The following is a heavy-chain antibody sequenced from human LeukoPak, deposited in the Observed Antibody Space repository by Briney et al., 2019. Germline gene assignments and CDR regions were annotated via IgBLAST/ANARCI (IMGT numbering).Heavy chain of an antibody. D-gene: IGHD3-10*01. CDR3: ARRYYYNLGSFPFDF. V-gene: IGHV4-34*01. CDR1: GGPFSGYF. J-gene: IGHJ4*02. CDR2: IHNSGTT. Sequence: SETLSLTCAVSGGPFSGYFWSWVRQSSGKGLEWIGEIHNSGTTNYNPSLNSRVTISEDTSKNQFYLNLSSVTAADTAVYYCARRYYYNLGSFPFDFWGQGTLVTVSS.